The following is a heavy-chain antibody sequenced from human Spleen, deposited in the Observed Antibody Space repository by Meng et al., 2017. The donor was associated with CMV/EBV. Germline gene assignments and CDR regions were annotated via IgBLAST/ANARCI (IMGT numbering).Heavy chain of an antibody. CDR3: ARAPTEYCTNGVCPVSAFDI. D-gene: IGHD2-8*01. Sequence: GESLKISCAASGFTFSGYWMYWVRQAPGKGLVWVSRINSDGSSTSYADSVKGRFTISRDNAKNTLYLQMNSLRAEDTAVYYCARAPTEYCTNGVCPVSAFDIWGQGTMVTVSS. CDR2: INSDGSST. CDR1: GFTFSGYW. V-gene: IGHV3-74*01. J-gene: IGHJ3*02.